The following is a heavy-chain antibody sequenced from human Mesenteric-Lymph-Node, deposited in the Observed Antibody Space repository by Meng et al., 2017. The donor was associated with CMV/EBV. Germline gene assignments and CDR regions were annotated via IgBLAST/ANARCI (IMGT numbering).Heavy chain of an antibody. CDR1: GFTFSTYS. CDR2: ISSSSSTI. J-gene: IGHJ1*01. D-gene: IGHD2-2*02. V-gene: IGHV3-48*01. CDR3: ARDSTRYCSSASCYTGYFQH. Sequence: GGSLRLSCAASGFTFSTYSMNWVRQAPGKGLEWVSYISSSSSTIYYTDSVKGRFTISRDNAKNSLYLQMNSLRAEDTAVYYCARDSTRYCSSASCYTGYFQHWGQGTLVTVSS.